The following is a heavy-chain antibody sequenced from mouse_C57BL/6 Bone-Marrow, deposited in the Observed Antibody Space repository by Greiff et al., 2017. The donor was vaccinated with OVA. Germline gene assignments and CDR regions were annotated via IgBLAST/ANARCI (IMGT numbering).Heavy chain of an antibody. D-gene: IGHD2-1*01. CDR3: ARERNSAWFAY. J-gene: IGHJ3*01. Sequence: QVQLQQPGAELVMPGASVKLSCKASGYTFTSYWMHWVKQRPGQGLEWIGEIDPSDSYTNYNQKFKGKSTLTVDKSSSTAYMQLSSLTSEDSAVDYCARERNSAWFAYWGQGTLVTVSA. CDR1: GYTFTSYW. V-gene: IGHV1-69*01. CDR2: IDPSDSYT.